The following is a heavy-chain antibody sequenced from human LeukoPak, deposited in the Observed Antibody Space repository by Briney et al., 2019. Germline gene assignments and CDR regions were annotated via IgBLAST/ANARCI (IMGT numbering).Heavy chain of an antibody. D-gene: IGHD3-10*01. J-gene: IGHJ5*02. Sequence: SETLSPTCAVYGGSFSGYYWSWIRQPPGKGLEWIGEINHSGTTNYNPSLKSRVTISVDTSKNQFSLKLSSVTAADTAVYYCAGDSTNWFDPWGQGTLVTVSS. CDR1: GGSFSGYY. CDR3: AGDSTNWFDP. CDR2: INHSGTT. V-gene: IGHV4-34*01.